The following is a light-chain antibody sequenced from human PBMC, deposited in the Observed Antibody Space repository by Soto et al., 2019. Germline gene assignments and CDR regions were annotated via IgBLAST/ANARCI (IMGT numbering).Light chain of an antibody. CDR2: EVS. CDR3: SPYITTSTRV. Sequence: QSALTQPASVSGSPGQSITISCTGTSSYVGGYNYVSWYQQHPGRAPKLLIYEVSNRPSGVSNRFSGSKSGNTASLTISGLQAEDEADYYCSPYITTSTRVFGTGTKLTVL. CDR1: SSYVGGYNY. J-gene: IGLJ1*01. V-gene: IGLV2-14*01.